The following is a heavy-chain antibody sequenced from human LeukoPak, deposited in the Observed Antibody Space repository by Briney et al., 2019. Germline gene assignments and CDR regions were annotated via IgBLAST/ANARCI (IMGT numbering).Heavy chain of an antibody. J-gene: IGHJ4*02. Sequence: PGGSLRLSCAASGFTFSSYSMNWVRQAPGKGLEWVSAISGDSRYIYYADSVKGRFTISRDNSKNTLYLQMNSLRAEDTAVYYCAKGDDFWSGVADYWGQGTLVTVSS. D-gene: IGHD3-3*01. CDR1: GFTFSSYS. CDR3: AKGDDFWSGVADY. V-gene: IGHV3-21*04. CDR2: ISGDSRYI.